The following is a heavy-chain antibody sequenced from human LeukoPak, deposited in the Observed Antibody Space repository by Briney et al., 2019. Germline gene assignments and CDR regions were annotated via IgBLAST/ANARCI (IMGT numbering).Heavy chain of an antibody. CDR3: ARATRWLQARGSWFDP. J-gene: IGHJ5*02. CDR1: GYTFISYA. Sequence: ASVKVSCKASGYTFISYAMNWVRQAPGQGLEWMGWINTNTGNPTYAQGFTGRVVFSLDTSVSTAYLQISSLKAEDTAVYYCARATRWLQARGSWFDPWGQGTLVTVSS. D-gene: IGHD5-24*01. V-gene: IGHV7-4-1*02. CDR2: INTNTGNP.